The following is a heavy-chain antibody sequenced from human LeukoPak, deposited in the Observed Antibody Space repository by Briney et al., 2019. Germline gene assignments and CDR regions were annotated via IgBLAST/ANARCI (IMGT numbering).Heavy chain of an antibody. J-gene: IGHJ1*01. CDR2: INHSGST. D-gene: IGHD2-2*01. CDR1: GGSFSGYY. CDR3: AGEIVVVPAAMGSYYCQH. V-gene: IGHV4-34*01. Sequence: SETLSLTCAVYGGSFSGYYWSWIRQPPGKGLEWIGEINHSGSTNYNPSLKSRVTISVDTSKNQFSLKLSSVTAADTAVYYCAGEIVVVPAAMGSYYCQHWGQGTLVTVSS.